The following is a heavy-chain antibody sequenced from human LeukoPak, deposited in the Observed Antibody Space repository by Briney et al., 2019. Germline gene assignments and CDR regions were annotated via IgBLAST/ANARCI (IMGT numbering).Heavy chain of an antibody. CDR1: GGSLCIYY. V-gene: IGHV4-59*01. D-gene: IGHD6-25*01. CDR3: ARRGRNSSGWQDYL. CDR2: IYHTGST. Sequence: PSETLSLTCTLSGGSLCIYYWSWVRQPPRKGLECIANIYHTGSTNYNPSLSSRVTISIDTAKNQFSLKLTSVTAADTAVYYCARRGRNSSGWQDYLWGQGTLVTVSS. J-gene: IGHJ4*02.